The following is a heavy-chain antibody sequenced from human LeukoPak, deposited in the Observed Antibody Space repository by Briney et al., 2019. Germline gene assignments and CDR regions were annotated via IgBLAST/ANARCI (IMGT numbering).Heavy chain of an antibody. CDR2: IYTSGST. CDR1: GGSISSYY. D-gene: IGHD4-17*01. Sequence: SETLSLTCTVSGGSISSYYWSWIRQPAGKGLEWIGRIYTSGSTNYNPSLTSRVTMSVDTSKNQFSLKLSSVTAADTAVYYCARDDSYGDYVHWFDPWGQGTLVTVSS. V-gene: IGHV4-4*07. J-gene: IGHJ5*02. CDR3: ARDDSYGDYVHWFDP.